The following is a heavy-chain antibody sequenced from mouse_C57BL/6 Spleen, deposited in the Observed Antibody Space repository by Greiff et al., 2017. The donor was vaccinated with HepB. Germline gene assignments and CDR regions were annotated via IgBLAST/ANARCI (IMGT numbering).Heavy chain of an antibody. CDR3: AREVDFHYYGSSYGFAY. V-gene: IGHV1-69*01. Sequence: QVQLQQPGAELVMPGASVKLSCKASGYTFTSYWMHSVKQRPGQGLEWIGEIDPSDSYTNYNQKFKGKSTLTVDKSSSTAYMQLSSLTSEDSAVYYCAREVDFHYYGSSYGFAYWGQGTLVTVSA. CDR1: GYTFTSYW. D-gene: IGHD1-1*01. J-gene: IGHJ3*01. CDR2: IDPSDSYT.